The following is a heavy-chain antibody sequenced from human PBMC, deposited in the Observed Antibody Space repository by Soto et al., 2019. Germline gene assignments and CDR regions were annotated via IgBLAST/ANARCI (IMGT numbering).Heavy chain of an antibody. CDR1: GYTFTSYD. J-gene: IGHJ4*02. CDR3: ARGHYDILTGYYRDFDY. D-gene: IGHD3-9*01. V-gene: IGHV1-8*01. Sequence: ASVKVSCKASGYTFTSYDINWVRQATGQGLEWMGWMNPNSGNTGYAQKFQGRVTMTRNTSISTAYMELSSLRSEDTAVYYCARGHYDILTGYYRDFDYWGQGTLVTVSS. CDR2: MNPNSGNT.